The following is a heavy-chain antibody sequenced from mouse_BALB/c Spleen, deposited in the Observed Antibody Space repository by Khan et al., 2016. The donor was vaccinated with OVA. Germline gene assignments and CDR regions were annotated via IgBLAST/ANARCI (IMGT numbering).Heavy chain of an antibody. Sequence: EVQLQESGPGLVKPSQSLSLTCTVTGYSITSDYAWNWIRQFPGNKLEWMGYISYSGSTTYNPSLTSRISITRDTSKNQFFLHLNSVTTEDTATYYCARWFTYWGQGTLVTVSA. V-gene: IGHV3-2*02. CDR2: ISYSGST. CDR1: GYSITSDYA. CDR3: ARWFTY. J-gene: IGHJ3*01.